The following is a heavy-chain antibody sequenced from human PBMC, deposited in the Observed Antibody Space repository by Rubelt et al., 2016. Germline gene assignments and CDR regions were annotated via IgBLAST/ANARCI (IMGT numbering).Heavy chain of an antibody. Sequence: GKGLEWVSSISSSSSYIYYADSVKGRFTISRDNAKNSLYLQMNSLRAEDTAVYYCVREGFRSYGMDVWGQGTTVTVSS. CDR2: ISSSSSYI. J-gene: IGHJ6*02. V-gene: IGHV3-21*01. CDR3: VREGFRSYGMDV.